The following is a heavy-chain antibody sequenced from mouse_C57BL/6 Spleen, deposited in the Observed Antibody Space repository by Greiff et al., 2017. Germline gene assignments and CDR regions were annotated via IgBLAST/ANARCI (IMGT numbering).Heavy chain of an antibody. CDR1: GFTFSSYA. V-gene: IGHV5-9-1*02. CDR2: ISSGGDYI. J-gene: IGHJ3*01. D-gene: IGHD2-4*01. Sequence: EVQVVESGEGLVKPGGSLKLSCAASGFTFSSYAMSWVRQTPEKRLEWVAYISSGGDYIYYADTVKGRFTISRDNARNTLYLQMSSLKSEDTAMYYCTRGNSDDYDGAWFAYWGQGTLVTVSA. CDR3: TRGNSDDYDGAWFAY.